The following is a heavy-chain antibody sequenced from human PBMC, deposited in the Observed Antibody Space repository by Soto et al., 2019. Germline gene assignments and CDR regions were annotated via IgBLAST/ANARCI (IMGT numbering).Heavy chain of an antibody. CDR2: IYYSGST. D-gene: IGHD3-9*01. CDR3: ARPIMTGYYIGAFDI. CDR1: GGSISSYY. V-gene: IGHV4-59*08. J-gene: IGHJ3*02. Sequence: SETLSLTCTVSGGSISSYYWSWIRQPPGKGLEWIGYIYYSGSTNYNPSLKSRVTISVDTSKNQFSLKLSSVTAADTAVYYCARPIMTGYYIGAFDIWGQGTMVTVSS.